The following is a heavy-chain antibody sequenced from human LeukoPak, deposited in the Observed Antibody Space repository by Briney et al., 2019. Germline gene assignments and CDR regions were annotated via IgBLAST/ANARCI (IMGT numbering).Heavy chain of an antibody. D-gene: IGHD3-22*01. Sequence: SETLSLTCAVYGGSFSSYYWSWIRQPPGKGLEWIGEINHSGSNNYNPTLKSRVHISVDTATNQFSLKLSSVTAADTAVYYCARPKNDSRVFDYWGQGTLVTVSS. V-gene: IGHV4-34*01. CDR3: ARPKNDSRVFDY. CDR1: GGSFSSYY. CDR2: INHSGSN. J-gene: IGHJ4*02.